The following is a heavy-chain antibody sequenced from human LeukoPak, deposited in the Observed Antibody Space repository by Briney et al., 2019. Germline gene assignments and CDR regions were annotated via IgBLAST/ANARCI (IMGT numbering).Heavy chain of an antibody. CDR1: GGSISSGSYY. D-gene: IGHD2-2*01. J-gene: IGHJ6*02. CDR3: ARGTIGYCSSTRCPGGYYYYGMDV. V-gene: IGHV4-61*02. CDR2: IYTSGST. Sequence: SETLSLTCTVSGGSISSGSYYWSWIRQPAGKGLEWIGRIYTSGSTNYNPSHKSRVTISVDTSKNQFSLKLSSVTAADTAVYYCARGTIGYCSSTRCPGGYYYYGMDVWGQGTTVTVSS.